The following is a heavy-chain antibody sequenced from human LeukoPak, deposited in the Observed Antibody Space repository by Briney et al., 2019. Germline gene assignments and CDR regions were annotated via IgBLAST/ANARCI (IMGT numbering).Heavy chain of an antibody. CDR2: IRYDGSNK. CDR1: GFTFSSYG. CDR3: ARAQWELLSADY. V-gene: IGHV3-30*02. Sequence: GGSLRLSCAASGFTFSSYGMHWVRQAPGKGLEWVAFIRYDGSNKYYADSVKGRFTISRDNSKNTLYLQMNSLRAEDTAVYYCARAQWELLSADYWGQGTLVTVSS. J-gene: IGHJ4*02. D-gene: IGHD1-26*01.